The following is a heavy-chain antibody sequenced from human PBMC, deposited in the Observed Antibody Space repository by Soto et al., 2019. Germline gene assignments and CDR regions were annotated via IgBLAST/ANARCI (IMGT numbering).Heavy chain of an antibody. Sequence: SETLSLTCTVSGDSISSRSYYWGWIRQPPGKGLEWIVSIYNSGSTYNNPTLRSRVSMSNDTSKDQFSLKLKSVTVVDTALCFCAGQRTSDVTQAYFDVWGPGTLVTVSS. CDR2: IYNSGST. J-gene: IGHJ4*03. V-gene: IGHV4-39*01. CDR3: AGQRTSDVTQAYFDV. D-gene: IGHD2-21*02. CDR1: GDSISSRSYY.